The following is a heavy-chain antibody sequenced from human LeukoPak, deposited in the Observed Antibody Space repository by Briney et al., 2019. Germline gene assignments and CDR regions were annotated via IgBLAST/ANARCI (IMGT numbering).Heavy chain of an antibody. D-gene: IGHD3-3*01. V-gene: IGHV6-1*01. CDR2: TYYRSKWYN. J-gene: IGHJ5*02. CDR3: ARELVQAYDFWSGPTRWFDP. Sequence: PSQTLSLTCAISGDSVSSNSAAWNWIRQSPSRGLKWLGRTYYRSKWYNDYAVSVKSRITINPDTSKNQFSLQLNSVTPEDTAVYYCARELVQAYDFWSGPTRWFDPWGQGTLVTVSS. CDR1: GDSVSSNSAA.